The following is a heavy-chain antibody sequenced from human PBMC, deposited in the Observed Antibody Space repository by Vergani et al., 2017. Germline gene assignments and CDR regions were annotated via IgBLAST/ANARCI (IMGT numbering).Heavy chain of an antibody. D-gene: IGHD1-26*01. CDR3: AKISEGAIDY. Sequence: EEQLLQSGGHLVQPGGSLRLSCAASGFTFSAHAMTWVRQGPGKGLEWVSALRGSGGSTDYADSVKDRFTISRDNGKNRLFLQMNSLRAEDTAVYYCAKISEGAIDYWGQGTLVTVSS. CDR1: GFTFSAHA. V-gene: IGHV3-23*01. J-gene: IGHJ4*02. CDR2: LRGSGGST.